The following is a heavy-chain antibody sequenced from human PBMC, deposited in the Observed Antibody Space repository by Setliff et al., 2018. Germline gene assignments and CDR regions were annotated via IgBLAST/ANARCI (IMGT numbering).Heavy chain of an antibody. Sequence: SETLSLTCVVSGASLSSGTYYWGWIRQPPGKGLEWIGRIYYRGDTYYNPSLKSRVTMSVDTSKNQFSLKLSSVTAADTAVYYCARDHGVVTPEGYYYYMDVWGKGTTVTVSS. D-gene: IGHD2-21*02. CDR1: GASLSSGTYY. J-gene: IGHJ6*03. V-gene: IGHV4-39*07. CDR3: ARDHGVVTPEGYYYYMDV. CDR2: IYYRGDT.